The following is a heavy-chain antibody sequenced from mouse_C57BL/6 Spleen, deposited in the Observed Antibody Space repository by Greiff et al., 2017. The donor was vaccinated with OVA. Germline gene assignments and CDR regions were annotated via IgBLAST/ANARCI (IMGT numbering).Heavy chain of an antibody. J-gene: IGHJ4*01. Sequence: QVQLKQPGAELVKPGASVKLSCKASGYTFTSYWMQWVKQRPGQGLEWIGEIDPSDSYTNYNQKFKGKATLTVDTSSSTAYMQLSSLTSEDSAVYYCARPWLRGAMDYWGQGTSVTVSS. D-gene: IGHD1-1*01. CDR1: GYTFTSYW. CDR2: IDPSDSYT. CDR3: ARPWLRGAMDY. V-gene: IGHV1-50*01.